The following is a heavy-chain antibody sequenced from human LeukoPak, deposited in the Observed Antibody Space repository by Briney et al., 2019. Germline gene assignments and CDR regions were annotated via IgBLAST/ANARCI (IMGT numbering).Heavy chain of an antibody. J-gene: IGHJ4*02. D-gene: IGHD6-19*01. CDR1: GGSISSSSYY. V-gene: IGHV4-39*07. Sequence: SETLSLTCTVSGGSISSSSYYWGWIRQPPGKGLEWIGSIYYSGSTYYNPSLKSRVTISVDTSKNQFSLKLSSVTAADTAVYYRAREGFGLKQQWLVLDWGQGTLVTVSS. CDR2: IYYSGST. CDR3: AREGFGLKQQWLVLD.